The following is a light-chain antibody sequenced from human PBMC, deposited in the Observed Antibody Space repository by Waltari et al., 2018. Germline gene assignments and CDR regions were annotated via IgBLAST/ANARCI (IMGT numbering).Light chain of an antibody. CDR3: AAWDDSLSAYV. V-gene: IGLV1-47*01. CDR1: SSSVGSNF. J-gene: IGLJ1*01. Sequence: QSVLTQPPSASGTPGQEVTISCSGTSSSVGSNFVFLYQQLPGAAPKLLIFRSDRRPSGVPDRISGSKSGTSASLVITGLRSEDEADYYCAAWDDSLSAYVFGTGTKVTVL. CDR2: RSD.